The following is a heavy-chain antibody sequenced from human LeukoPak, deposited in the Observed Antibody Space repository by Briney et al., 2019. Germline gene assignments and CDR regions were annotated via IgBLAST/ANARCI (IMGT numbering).Heavy chain of an antibody. CDR1: GGTFSSYA. CDR2: INTNTGKP. V-gene: IGHV7-4-1*02. CDR3: ARAASLDY. J-gene: IGHJ4*02. Sequence: SVKVSCKASGGTFSSYAISWVRQAPGQGLEWMGWINTNTGKPTYAQGFTGRFVFSLDSSVSTAYLQINSLNAEGTAVYYCARAASLDYWGQGTLVTVSS. D-gene: IGHD2-2*01.